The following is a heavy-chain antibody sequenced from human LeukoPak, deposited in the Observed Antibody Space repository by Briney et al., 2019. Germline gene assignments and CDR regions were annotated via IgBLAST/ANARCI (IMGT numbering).Heavy chain of an antibody. CDR3: ARVQVVSGGNWFDP. D-gene: IGHD5/OR15-5a*01. CDR1: GYTFTSYG. CDR2: ISAYNGNT. Sequence: GASVKVSCKASGYTFTSYGISWVRQAPGQGLEWMGWISAYNGNTNYAQNFQGRVTMTTDTSTSTVYMELRSLRSDDTAVYYCARVQVVSGGNWFDPWGQGTLVTVSS. J-gene: IGHJ5*02. V-gene: IGHV1-18*01.